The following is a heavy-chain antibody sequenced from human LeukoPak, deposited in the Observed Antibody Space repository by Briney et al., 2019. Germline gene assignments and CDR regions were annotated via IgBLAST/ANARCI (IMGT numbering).Heavy chain of an antibody. D-gene: IGHD1-26*01. CDR2: IYYSGST. V-gene: IGHV4-39*01. J-gene: IGHJ2*01. CDR3: ARLVLNWYFDL. Sequence: SETLSLTCTVSGDSISTSYYWGWIRQPPGKGLEWIGGIYYSGSTYYNASLKGRVTISVDTSKNQFSLRLSSVTAADTAVYYCARLVLNWYFDLWGRDTLVTVSS. CDR1: GDSISTSYY.